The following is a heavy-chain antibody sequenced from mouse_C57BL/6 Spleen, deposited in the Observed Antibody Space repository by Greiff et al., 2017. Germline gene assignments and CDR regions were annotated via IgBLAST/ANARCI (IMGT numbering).Heavy chain of an antibody. CDR3: ARGYYGSSPLFDY. J-gene: IGHJ2*01. D-gene: IGHD1-1*01. CDR2: INPNNGGT. V-gene: IGHV1-26*01. Sequence: EVQLQQSGPELVKPGASVKISCKASGYTFTDYYMNWVKQSHGKSLEWIGDINPNNGGTSYNQKFKGKATLTVDKSSSTAYMELRSLTSEDSAVYYCARGYYGSSPLFDYWGQGTTLTVSS. CDR1: GYTFTDYY.